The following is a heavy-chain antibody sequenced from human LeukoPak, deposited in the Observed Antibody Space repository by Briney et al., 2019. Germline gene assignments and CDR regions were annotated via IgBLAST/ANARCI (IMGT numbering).Heavy chain of an antibody. V-gene: IGHV3-7*01. CDR1: GFFFSSYW. CDR2: IKQDGSEK. J-gene: IGHJ3*02. Sequence: GGSLRLSCAGSGFFFSSYWMSWVRQAPGKGLEWVANIKQDGSEKYYVDSVKGRFTISRDNAKNSLYLQMNSLRAEDTAVYYCARDPGSLDAFDIWGQGTMVTVSS. CDR3: ARDPGSLDAFDI. D-gene: IGHD6-25*01.